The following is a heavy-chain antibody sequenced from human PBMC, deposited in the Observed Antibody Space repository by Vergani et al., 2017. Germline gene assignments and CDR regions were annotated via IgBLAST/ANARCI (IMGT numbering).Heavy chain of an antibody. Sequence: EVQLVESGGGLVQPGGSLRLSCAASGFTFSSYWMSWVRQAPGKGLEWVANIKQDGSEKYFVDSVKGRFPISRDNAKNSLYLQMNRLRAEDPAVYYCARRITMIVVDAFDIWGQGTMVTGSS. J-gene: IGHJ3*02. CDR2: IKQDGSEK. CDR1: GFTFSSYW. V-gene: IGHV3-7*03. CDR3: ARRITMIVVDAFDI. D-gene: IGHD3-22*01.